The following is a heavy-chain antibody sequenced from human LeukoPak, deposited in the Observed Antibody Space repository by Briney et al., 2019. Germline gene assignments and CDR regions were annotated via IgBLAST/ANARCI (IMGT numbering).Heavy chain of an antibody. CDR3: AAWRGSNWFDY. CDR2: IFSGGST. D-gene: IGHD6-13*01. J-gene: IGHJ4*02. V-gene: IGHV3-53*01. CDR1: GFDVSSNS. Sequence: GGSLRLSCVASGFDVSSNSMSWVRQAPGKGLEWVSVIFSGGSTNYANSMKGRFTISRDNSKNTLYLQMNSLRGEDTAVYYCAAWRGSNWFDYWGQGTQVTVSS.